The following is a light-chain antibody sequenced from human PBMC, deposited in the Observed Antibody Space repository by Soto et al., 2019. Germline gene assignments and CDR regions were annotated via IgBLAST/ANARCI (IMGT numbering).Light chain of an antibody. CDR1: SSDVGGYNY. V-gene: IGLV2-8*01. CDR2: EVT. Sequence: QSALTQPPSASGALGQSVTISCTGTSSDVGGYNYVSWHQQHPGKAPKVMIYEVTKRPPGVPDRFSGSKSGNTASLTGSGLPAEEEAGYYCSSFAGGGNPVLLGGGTKVAVL. CDR3: SSFAGGGNPVL. J-gene: IGLJ2*01.